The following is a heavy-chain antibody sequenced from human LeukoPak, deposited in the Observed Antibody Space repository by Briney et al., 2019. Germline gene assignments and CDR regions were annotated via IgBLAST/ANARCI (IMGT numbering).Heavy chain of an antibody. D-gene: IGHD6-19*01. Sequence: GGSLRLSCEASGFTFSSYAMAWVRQAPGKVLEWVSSISGSGGSTYYAGSVKGRFTISRDNSENTVYLQMHSLRAEDTAEYFCTAGIAVSGSNFDCWGQGTLVTVSS. V-gene: IGHV3-23*01. CDR3: TAGIAVSGSNFDC. CDR1: GFTFSSYA. J-gene: IGHJ4*02. CDR2: ISGSGGST.